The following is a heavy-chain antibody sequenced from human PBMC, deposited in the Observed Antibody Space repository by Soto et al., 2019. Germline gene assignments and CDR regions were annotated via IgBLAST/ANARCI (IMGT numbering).Heavy chain of an antibody. CDR3: ARVEAYGDVYYYGMDV. CDR2: INHSGST. D-gene: IGHD4-17*01. CDR1: GGSFSGYY. Sequence: SETLSLTCAVYGGSFSGYYWSWIRQPPGKGLEWIGEINHSGSTNYNPSLKSRVTISVDTSKNQFSLKLSSVTAADTAVHYCARVEAYGDVYYYGMDVWGQGTTVTVSS. V-gene: IGHV4-34*01. J-gene: IGHJ6*02.